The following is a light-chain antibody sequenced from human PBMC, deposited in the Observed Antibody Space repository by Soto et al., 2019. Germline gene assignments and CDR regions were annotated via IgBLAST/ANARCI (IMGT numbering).Light chain of an antibody. CDR1: QSISSY. CDR2: AAS. V-gene: IGKV1-39*01. J-gene: IGKJ3*01. Sequence: DLQMTQSPSSLSASVGDRVTITCRASQSISSYLNWYQQKPGKAPKLLIYAASSLQSGVPSRFSGSGSGTDFTLTISSLQPEDFATYHCQQSYSTPHTFGPGTKVDIK. CDR3: QQSYSTPHT.